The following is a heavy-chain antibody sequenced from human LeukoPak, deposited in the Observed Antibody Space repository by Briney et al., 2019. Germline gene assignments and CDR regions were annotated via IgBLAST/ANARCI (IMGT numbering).Heavy chain of an antibody. J-gene: IGHJ6*03. CDR1: GFTFSSYG. CDR3: ANTYGDYLSISGPYYMDV. Sequence: GGSLRLSCAASGFTFSSYGMHWVRQAPGKGLEWVAVISYDGSNKYYADSVKGRFTISRDNSKNTLYLQMNSLRAEDTAVYYCANTYGDYLSISGPYYMDVWGKGTTVTVSS. V-gene: IGHV3-30*18. D-gene: IGHD4-17*01. CDR2: ISYDGSNK.